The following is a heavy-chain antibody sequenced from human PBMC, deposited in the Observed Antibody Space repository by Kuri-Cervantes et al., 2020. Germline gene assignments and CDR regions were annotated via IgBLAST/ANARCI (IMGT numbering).Heavy chain of an antibody. V-gene: IGHV1-46*01. CDR3: AREWAGFDY. CDR2: MKASGNT. D-gene: IGHD6-19*01. J-gene: IGHJ4*02. Sequence: ASVKVSCKTSGYTFTSYYIHWVRQAPGQGLEWKGVMKASGNTDYAQNLQGRVTMTRGTDTSTVYMELSSLTSEDTAVYYCAREWAGFDYWGQGTLVTVSS. CDR1: GYTFTSYY.